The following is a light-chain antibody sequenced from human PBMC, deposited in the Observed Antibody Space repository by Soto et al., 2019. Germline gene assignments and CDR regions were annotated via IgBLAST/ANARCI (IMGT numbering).Light chain of an antibody. CDR2: GAS. V-gene: IGKV3-15*01. Sequence: EIVMTQSPATLSVSPGGRATLSCRASESVSSNVAWYQQIPGQAPRLLIYGASTRAAGIPARFSGNGSGTDFTLTISSLQSEDFAVYDGQQYNHWVTFGPGTTVDIK. CDR1: ESVSSN. J-gene: IGKJ3*01. CDR3: QQYNHWVT.